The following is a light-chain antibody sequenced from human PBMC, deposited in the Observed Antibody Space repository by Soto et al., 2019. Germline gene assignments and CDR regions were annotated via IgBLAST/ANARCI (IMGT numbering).Light chain of an antibody. Sequence: IVLTQSPGILSLSPGEGATLSCRASQSVSSSYLAWYQQQPGQARLLLIYAAASSATAIPDRFSSSGSATDFTPTISRREPEEFAVYYCHQYASKPLTFGPGTKVEIK. CDR3: HQYASKPLT. CDR2: AAA. V-gene: IGKV3-20*01. J-gene: IGKJ3*01. CDR1: QSVSSSY.